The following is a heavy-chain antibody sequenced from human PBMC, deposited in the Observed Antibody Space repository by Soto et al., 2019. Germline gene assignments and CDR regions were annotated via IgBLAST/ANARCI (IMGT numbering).Heavy chain of an antibody. CDR2: INAGNGNT. J-gene: IGHJ6*02. V-gene: IGHV1-3*01. CDR3: ARSSYGYGYYYYGMDV. CDR1: GYTFTNYA. Sequence: ASVKVSCKASGYTFTNYAIHWVRQAPGQRLEWMGWINAGNGNTKYSQKFQGRVTITRDTSASTAYMALSSLRSEDTAVYYCARSSYGYGYYYYGMDVWGQGTTVTVSS. D-gene: IGHD5-18*01.